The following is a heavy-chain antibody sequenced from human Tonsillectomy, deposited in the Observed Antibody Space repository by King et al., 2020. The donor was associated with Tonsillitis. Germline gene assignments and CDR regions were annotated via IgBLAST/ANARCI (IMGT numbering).Heavy chain of an antibody. D-gene: IGHD3-10*01. CDR3: ARVVETSYYYXSCVXY. V-gene: IGHV1-3*01. J-gene: IGHJ4*02. CDR1: GYTFTSYA. CDR2: INAGNGNT. Sequence: QLVQSGAEVKKPGASVKVSCKASGYTFTSYAMHWVRQAPGQRLEWMGWINAGNGNTKYSQKFQGRVTITRDTSACTAYMELSSLRSEDTAVYYFARVVETSYYYXSCVXYWVQXTLVTVSX.